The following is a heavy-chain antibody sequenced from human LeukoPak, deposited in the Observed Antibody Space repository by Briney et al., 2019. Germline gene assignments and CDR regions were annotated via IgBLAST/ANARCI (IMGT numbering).Heavy chain of an antibody. CDR2: ILSGGETT. CDR3: AKDLVSPRRVGSSEKLDY. J-gene: IGHJ4*02. V-gene: IGHV3-23*01. D-gene: IGHD3-10*01. Sequence: PGGSLRLSCAASGFIFSNYAMNWVRQAPGKGLEWVSAILSGGETTSYADSVRGRFTISRDNSKNTLYLEINSLRVEDTAIYYCAKDLVSPRRVGSSEKLDYWGQGILVTVSS. CDR1: GFIFSNYA.